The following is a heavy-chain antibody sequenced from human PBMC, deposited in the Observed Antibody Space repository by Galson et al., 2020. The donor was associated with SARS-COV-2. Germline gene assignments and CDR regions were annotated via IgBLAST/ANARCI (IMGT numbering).Heavy chain of an antibody. J-gene: IGHJ4*02. CDR3: AGGPEGSLDND. CDR1: GGSTNIYY. D-gene: IGHD2-8*01. CDR2: IYTSGST. Sequence: ASETLSLTCTFSGGSTNIYYWSWIRQPAGKGLEWIGRIYTSGSTHYNPSLGSRVTMSLDTSKKHFSLKLSSVTAADTAVYYCAGGPEGSLDNDWGQGTLVTVSS. V-gene: IGHV4-4*07.